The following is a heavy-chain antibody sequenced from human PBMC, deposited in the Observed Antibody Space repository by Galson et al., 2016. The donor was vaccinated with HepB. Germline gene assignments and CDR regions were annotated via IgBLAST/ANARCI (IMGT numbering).Heavy chain of an antibody. CDR2: ISYDGSNT. V-gene: IGHV3-30*03. J-gene: IGHJ4*02. Sequence: SLRLSCAASGFTFSSYGMHWVRQAPGKGLEWVAVISYDGSNTYYADPVKGRFTISRDNSKNTLYLQMNSLRAEDTAVYYCAREDSSGYYYFDYWGQGTLVTVSS. CDR1: GFTFSSYG. D-gene: IGHD3-22*01. CDR3: AREDSSGYYYFDY.